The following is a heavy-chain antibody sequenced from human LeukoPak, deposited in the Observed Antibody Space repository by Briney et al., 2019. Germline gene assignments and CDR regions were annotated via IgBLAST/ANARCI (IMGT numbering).Heavy chain of an antibody. J-gene: IGHJ4*02. Sequence: ASVKVSCKVSGYTLTELSMHWVRQAPGKGLEWMGGFDPEDGETIYAQKFQGRVTMTEDTSTDTAHMELSSLRSEDTAVYYCATLVWNPSHLGYSSGRNFDYWGQGTLVTVSS. V-gene: IGHV1-24*01. CDR3: ATLVWNPSHLGYSSGRNFDY. CDR1: GYTLTELS. D-gene: IGHD3-22*01. CDR2: FDPEDGET.